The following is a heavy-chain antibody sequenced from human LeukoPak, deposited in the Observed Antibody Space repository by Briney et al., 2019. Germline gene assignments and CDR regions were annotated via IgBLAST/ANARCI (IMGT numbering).Heavy chain of an antibody. V-gene: IGHV4-4*02. CDR3: AIGYCSSTSCYPNYYYYMDV. CDR1: GGSISSSNW. Sequence: PSETLSLTCAVSGGSISSSNWWSWVRQPPGKGLEWIGEIYHSGSTNYNPSLKSRVTISVDKSKNQFSLKLSSVTAADTAVYYCAIGYCSSTSCYPNYYYYMDVWGKGTTVTVSS. J-gene: IGHJ6*03. CDR2: IYHSGST. D-gene: IGHD2-2*01.